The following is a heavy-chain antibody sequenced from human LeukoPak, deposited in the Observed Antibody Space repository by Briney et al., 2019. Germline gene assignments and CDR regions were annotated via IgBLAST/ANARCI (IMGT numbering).Heavy chain of an antibody. D-gene: IGHD1-1*01. CDR3: AKDQYMRAYYYGMDV. CDR1: GFTFDDYA. CDR2: ISWNSGSI. J-gene: IGHJ6*02. V-gene: IGHV3-9*01. Sequence: PGGSLRLSCAASGFTFDDYAMHWVRQAPGKGLEWVSGISWNSGSIGYADSVKGRFTISRDNAKNSLYLQMNSLRAEDTALYYCAKDQYMRAYYYGMDVWGQGTTVTVSS.